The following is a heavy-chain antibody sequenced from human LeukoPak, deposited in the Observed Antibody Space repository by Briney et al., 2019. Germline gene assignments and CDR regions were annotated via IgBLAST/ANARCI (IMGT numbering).Heavy chain of an antibody. V-gene: IGHV4-39*07. CDR1: GGSISSSTHY. CDR3: ARDGGDRDY. D-gene: IGHD2-21*02. CDR2: IYYSGTP. Sequence: SETLSLTCTVSGGSISSSTHYWGWIHQPPGKGLEWIGSIYYSGTPYYNPSLKSRVTISLDTSKNQFSLKLNSVTAADTAVYYCARDGGDRDYWGQGTLVTVSS. J-gene: IGHJ4*02.